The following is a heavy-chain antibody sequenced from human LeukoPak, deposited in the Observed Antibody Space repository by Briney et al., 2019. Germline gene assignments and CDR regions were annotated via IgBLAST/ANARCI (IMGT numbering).Heavy chain of an antibody. CDR3: ARGAWNSFDY. Sequence: SQTLSLTFAISGDSVSSNTVAWNWIRQSPSRGLEWLGRTYYTSKWYNEYAVSVKSRITINPDTSKNQFSLQLNSVTPEDTAVYYCARGAWNSFDYWGRGTLVTVSS. D-gene: IGHD1-7*01. J-gene: IGHJ4*02. CDR1: GDSVSSNTVA. CDR2: TYYTSKWYN. V-gene: IGHV6-1*01.